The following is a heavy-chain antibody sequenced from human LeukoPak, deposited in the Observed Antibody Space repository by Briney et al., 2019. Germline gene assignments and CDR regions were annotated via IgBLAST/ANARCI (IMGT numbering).Heavy chain of an antibody. CDR2: ISGGSGSK. CDR3: AKFIFYSGSEGYGDR. Sequence: GGSLRLSCAASGFTFSSYAMSWVRQAPGKGLEWVAAISGGSGSKYYADSVKGRFTISRDNSKNTLYLQMHSLSPEDTAVYYCAKFIFYSGSEGYGDRWGQGTLVTVSS. CDR1: GFTFSSYA. D-gene: IGHD3-22*01. J-gene: IGHJ5*02. V-gene: IGHV3-23*01.